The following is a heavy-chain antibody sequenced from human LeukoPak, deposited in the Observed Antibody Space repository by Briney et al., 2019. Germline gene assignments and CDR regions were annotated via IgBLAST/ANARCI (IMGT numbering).Heavy chain of an antibody. CDR1: GFTFSTYS. CDR3: ARVGLLVTQILYYFDY. D-gene: IGHD4-23*01. V-gene: IGHV3-48*02. J-gene: IGHJ4*02. CDR2: IDSSSSTI. Sequence: GESLRLSCAASGFTFSTYSMTWVRQAPGKGLEWVSYIDSSSSTIYYADSVRGRFTISRDNAKNSLFLQMNSLRDEDTAVYYCARVGLLVTQILYYFDYWGQGTLVTVSS.